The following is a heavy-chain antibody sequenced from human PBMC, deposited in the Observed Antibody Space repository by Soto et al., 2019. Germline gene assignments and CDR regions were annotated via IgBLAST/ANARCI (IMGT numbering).Heavy chain of an antibody. D-gene: IGHD3-16*01. CDR2: INTYNGNT. J-gene: IGHJ6*02. V-gene: IGHV1-18*01. Sequence: QVQLVQSRAEVKNPGASVKVSCKASGYSFTRYGIAWARQAPGQGLEWMGWINTYNGNTNYAQNLQGRVTLTTDTSTSPADMELTSLRSNDTAIYYCAMVDVYVTPSPQDVWGQGATVIVSS. CDR1: GYSFTRYG. CDR3: AMVDVYVTPSPQDV.